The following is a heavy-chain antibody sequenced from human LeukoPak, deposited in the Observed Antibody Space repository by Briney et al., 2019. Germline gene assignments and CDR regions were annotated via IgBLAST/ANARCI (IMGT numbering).Heavy chain of an antibody. CDR3: ARDLRPFAAAGPYNWFDP. V-gene: IGHV1-69*13. CDR1: GATFSSYA. D-gene: IGHD6-13*01. J-gene: IGHJ5*02. CDR2: IIPTFGTA. Sequence: SVKLSCKASGATFSSYAISWVRQAPGQGLEWMGGIIPTFGTANYAQKFHGRVTITADECTSTAYMELSSLRSEDTAVYSCARDLRPFAAAGPYNWFDPWGQGTLVTVSS.